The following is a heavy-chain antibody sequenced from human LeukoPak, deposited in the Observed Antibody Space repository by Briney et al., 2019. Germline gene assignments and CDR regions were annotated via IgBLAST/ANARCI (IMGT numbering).Heavy chain of an antibody. Sequence: ASVKVSCKASGYTFTSYDINWVRQATGQGLEWMGWMNPNSGNTGYAQKFQGRVTMTRNTSISTADMELSSLRSEDTAVYYCAREYYYGSSGYYYGDYYYYMDVWGKGTTVTVSS. CDR1: GYTFTSYD. D-gene: IGHD3-22*01. CDR3: AREYYYGSSGYYYGDYYYYMDV. CDR2: MNPNSGNT. V-gene: IGHV1-8*01. J-gene: IGHJ6*03.